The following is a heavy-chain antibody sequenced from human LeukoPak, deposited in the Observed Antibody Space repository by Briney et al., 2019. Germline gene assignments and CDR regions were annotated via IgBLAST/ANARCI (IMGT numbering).Heavy chain of an antibody. Sequence: SETLSLTCTVSGGSISSSSYYWGWIRQPPGKGLEWIGTIYYSGSTYYNPSLKSRVTISVDSSKNRFSLRLSSVTAADTAVFYCARAVVLYYDGSGYSTRFDYWGQGTLVTVSS. CDR2: IYYSGST. J-gene: IGHJ4*02. V-gene: IGHV4-39*01. D-gene: IGHD3-22*01. CDR1: GGSISSSSYY. CDR3: ARAVVLYYDGSGYSTRFDY.